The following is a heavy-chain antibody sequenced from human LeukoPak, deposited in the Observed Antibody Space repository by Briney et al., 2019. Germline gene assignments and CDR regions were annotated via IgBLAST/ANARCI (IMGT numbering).Heavy chain of an antibody. CDR1: GFTFSNAW. V-gene: IGHV3-15*01. CDR3: TTVYYDSRYYYYYGMDV. Sequence: GGSLRLSCAASGFTFSNAWMSWVRQAPGKGLEWVGRIKSKTDGGTTDYAAPVKGRFAISRDDSKNTLYLQMNSLKTEDTAVYYCTTVYYDSRYYYYYGMDVWGQGTTVTVSS. D-gene: IGHD3-22*01. CDR2: IKSKTDGGTT. J-gene: IGHJ6*02.